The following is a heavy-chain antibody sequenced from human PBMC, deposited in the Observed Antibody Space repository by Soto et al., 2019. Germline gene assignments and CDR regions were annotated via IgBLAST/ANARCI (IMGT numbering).Heavy chain of an antibody. D-gene: IGHD2-15*01. J-gene: IGHJ3*02. V-gene: IGHV3-23*01. CDR2: ISGSGVTT. Sequence: EMQLLESGGDLVQPGGSLRLSCAASEFTLSNYAMTWVRQAPGKGLEYISAISGSGVTTYYADSMKGRFTISRDNSKNTLYLQMNSLRAEDTAVYYCAKDRDDIGMVDAFEIWGQGTMVTVSS. CDR3: AKDRDDIGMVDAFEI. CDR1: EFTLSNYA.